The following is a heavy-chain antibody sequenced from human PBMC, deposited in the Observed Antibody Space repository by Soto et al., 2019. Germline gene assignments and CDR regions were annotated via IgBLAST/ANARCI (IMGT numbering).Heavy chain of an antibody. J-gene: IGHJ6*02. CDR2: IIPIFGTA. D-gene: IGHD5-12*01. V-gene: IGHV1-69*06. CDR3: ARDMRMATTDYYSYGMDL. CDR1: GGTFSSYA. Sequence: SVKVSCKAAGGTFSSYAISWVRQAPGQGLEWMGGIIPIFGTANYAQRFQGRVTITADKSTSTACTEMSSLRPEETAVYYCARDMRMATTDYYSYGMDLCGQGTTVTVSS.